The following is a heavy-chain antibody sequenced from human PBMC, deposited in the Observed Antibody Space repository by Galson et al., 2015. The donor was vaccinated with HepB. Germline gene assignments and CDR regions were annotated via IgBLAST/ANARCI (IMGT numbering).Heavy chain of an antibody. CDR3: ARVGSYGAANWFDP. V-gene: IGHV3-20*04. D-gene: IGHD5-18*01. CDR2: INWNGGST. Sequence: SLRLSCAASGFIFDDYGMSWVRQAPGKGLEWVSGINWNGGSTGYADSVKGRFTISRDNAKNSLYLQMNSLRVEDTALYYCARVGSYGAANWFDPWGQGTLVTVSS. J-gene: IGHJ5*02. CDR1: GFIFDDYG.